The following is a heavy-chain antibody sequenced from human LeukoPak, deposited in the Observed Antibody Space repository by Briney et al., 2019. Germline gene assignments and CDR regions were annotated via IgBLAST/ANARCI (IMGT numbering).Heavy chain of an antibody. CDR1: GGSISSYY. Sequence: SETLSLTCTVSGGSISSYYWSWIRQPPGKGLEWIGYIYYSGSTNYNPSLKSRVTISVDTSKNQFSLKLSSVTAADTAVYYCARGPPGDAFDIWGQGTMVTVSS. CDR3: ARGPPGDAFDI. J-gene: IGHJ3*02. V-gene: IGHV4-59*01. CDR2: IYYSGST.